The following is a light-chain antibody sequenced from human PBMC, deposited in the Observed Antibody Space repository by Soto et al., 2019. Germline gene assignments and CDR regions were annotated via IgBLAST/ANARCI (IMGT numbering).Light chain of an antibody. V-gene: IGLV2-8*01. CDR1: SSDVGGYNY. Sequence: QSALTQPPSASGSPGQSVTISCTGTSSDVGGYNYVSWYQPHPGKAPKLMIYEVSKRPSGVPDRFSGSKSGNTASLTVSGLQAEDEAEYYCSSYAGSNNLVFGGGTKLTVL. CDR3: SSYAGSNNLV. CDR2: EVS. J-gene: IGLJ3*02.